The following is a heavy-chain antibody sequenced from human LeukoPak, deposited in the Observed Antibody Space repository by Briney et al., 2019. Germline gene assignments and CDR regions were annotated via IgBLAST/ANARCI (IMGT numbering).Heavy chain of an antibody. V-gene: IGHV3-33*01. CDR2: IWYDGSNK. Sequence: GRSLRLSCAASGFTFSSYGMHWVRQAPGKGLEWVAVIWYDGSNKYYADSVKGRFTISRDNSKNTLYLQMNSLRAEDTAVYYCARDGSEQWLEALDYWGQGTLVTVSS. J-gene: IGHJ4*02. CDR3: ARDGSEQWLEALDY. D-gene: IGHD6-19*01. CDR1: GFTFSSYG.